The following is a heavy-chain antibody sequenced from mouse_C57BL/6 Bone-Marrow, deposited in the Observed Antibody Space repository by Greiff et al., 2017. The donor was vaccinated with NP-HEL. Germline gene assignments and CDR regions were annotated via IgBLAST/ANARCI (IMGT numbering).Heavy chain of an antibody. V-gene: IGHV10-1*01. CDR1: GFSFNTYA. Sequence: EVKLVESGGGLVQPKGSLKLSCAASGFSFNTYALNWVRHAPGTGLEWVARIRSKSNNYATYYADSLKDRFTISRDDSESMLYLQMNNLKTEDTAMYYCVRQGYDGYYLDYWGQGTTLTVSS. CDR3: VRQGYDGYYLDY. CDR2: IRSKSNNYAT. J-gene: IGHJ2*01. D-gene: IGHD2-3*01.